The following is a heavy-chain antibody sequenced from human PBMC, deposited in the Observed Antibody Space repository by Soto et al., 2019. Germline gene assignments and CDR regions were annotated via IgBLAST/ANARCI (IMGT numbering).Heavy chain of an antibody. D-gene: IGHD3-22*01. CDR2: LYYGRSA. Sequence: QVQLQESGPGLVKPSETLSLTCAVSGDSISSYYCMWIRQPPGKGLESIGYLYYGRSANYNPSLQSRVTLSVDTSTNQCSLTLSSMTAADTDVYYCALRSMAVVPEYWGQGTLVTVSS. CDR3: ALRSMAVVPEY. CDR1: GDSISSYY. V-gene: IGHV4-59*01. J-gene: IGHJ4*02.